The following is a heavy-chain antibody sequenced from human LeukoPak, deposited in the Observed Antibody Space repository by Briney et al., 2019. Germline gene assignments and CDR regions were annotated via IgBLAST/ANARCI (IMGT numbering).Heavy chain of an antibody. D-gene: IGHD6-13*01. CDR3: AKAAAARLLYFDY. CDR2: TSYDGSNN. J-gene: IGHJ4*02. CDR1: GFSLSSHG. V-gene: IGHV3-30*18. Sequence: GTSLTLSCVASGFSLSSHGMHWVRQAPGKGLEWVAVTSYDGSNNYYTDSVKGRFTISRDNSKNTVYLQVNSLRPEDTAVYYCAKAAAARLLYFDYWXXGTXVXVSS.